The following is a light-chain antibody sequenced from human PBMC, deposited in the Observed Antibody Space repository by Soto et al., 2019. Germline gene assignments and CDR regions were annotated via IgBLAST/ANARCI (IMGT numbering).Light chain of an antibody. CDR3: SSYAGSNNLL. CDR2: GVS. Sequence: QSALTQPPPASGSPGQSVTISCTGTSSDVGGYNYVSWYQQHPGKAPKLMIYGVSKRPSGVPDRFSGSKSGNTASLTVSGLQAEDEADYYCSSYAGSNNLLFGGGTKLTVL. CDR1: SSDVGGYNY. J-gene: IGLJ2*01. V-gene: IGLV2-8*01.